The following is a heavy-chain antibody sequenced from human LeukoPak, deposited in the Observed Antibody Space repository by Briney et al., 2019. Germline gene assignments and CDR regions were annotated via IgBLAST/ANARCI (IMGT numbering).Heavy chain of an antibody. Sequence: SETLSLTCTVSGGSISSYYWSWIRQPPGKGLEWIGYIYYSGSTNYNPSIKSRVTISVDTSKNQFSLKLSSVTAADTAVYYCARGGGVKGYYYYMDVWGKGTTVTVSS. J-gene: IGHJ6*03. CDR3: ARGGGVKGYYYYMDV. D-gene: IGHD3-16*01. CDR2: IYYSGST. V-gene: IGHV4-59*01. CDR1: GGSISSYY.